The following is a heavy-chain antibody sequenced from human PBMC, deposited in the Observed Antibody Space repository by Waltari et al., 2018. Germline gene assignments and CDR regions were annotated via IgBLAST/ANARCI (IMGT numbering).Heavy chain of an antibody. Sequence: EVQLVESGGGLIQPGGSLRLSCVGSGFTVNSNYMSWVRQVPGKGLEWVSNIPLGTNANYGESVKGRFTISRDNSKNTLYLQMNSLRAEDTAVYYCARDDGSDWDFDLWGRGTLVTVSS. CDR2: IPLGTNA. CDR3: ARDDGSDWDFDL. D-gene: IGHD6-25*01. J-gene: IGHJ2*01. V-gene: IGHV3-53*01. CDR1: GFTVNSNY.